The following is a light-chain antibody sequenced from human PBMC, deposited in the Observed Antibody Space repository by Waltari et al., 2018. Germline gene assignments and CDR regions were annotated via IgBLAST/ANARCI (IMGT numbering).Light chain of an antibody. Sequence: QSALTQPASVSGSPGQSITISCTGTSSDVGGYNSVSWYQQHPGKAPKLMIYDVSNRTSGVSNRFSGAKSGNTASLTISGLQAEDEADYYCSSYTSSSTPYNVCGSGTKVTVL. CDR1: SSDVGGYNS. CDR3: SSYTSSSTPYNV. J-gene: IGLJ6*01. V-gene: IGLV2-14*03. CDR2: DVS.